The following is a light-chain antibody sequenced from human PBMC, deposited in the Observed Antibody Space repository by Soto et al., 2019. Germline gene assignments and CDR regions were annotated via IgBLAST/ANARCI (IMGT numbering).Light chain of an antibody. V-gene: IGLV2-14*01. CDR3: ISYTSSDTYV. Sequence: SELCQPASQAESPGPSVTTAGTGSSTQCGGYNYISWYQQHPGKAPKLMIYDVTSRPSGVSNRFSGSKSGNTASLIISGLQAEDEADYYCISYTSSDTYVFGTGTKVTVL. CDR1: STQCGGYNY. J-gene: IGLJ1*01. CDR2: DVT.